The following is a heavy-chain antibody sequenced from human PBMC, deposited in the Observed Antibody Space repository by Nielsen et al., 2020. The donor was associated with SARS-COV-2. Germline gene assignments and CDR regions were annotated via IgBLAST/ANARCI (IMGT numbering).Heavy chain of an antibody. CDR3: ARDKGSLDY. J-gene: IGHJ4*02. Sequence: SETLSLTCTVSGGSISSYYWSWIRQPPGKGLEWIGYIYCSGSTYYNPSLKSRVTISVDTSKNQFSLKLSSVTAADTAVYYCARDKGSLDYWGQGTLVTVSS. V-gene: IGHV4-59*12. CDR1: GGSISSYY. D-gene: IGHD3-10*01. CDR2: IYCSGST.